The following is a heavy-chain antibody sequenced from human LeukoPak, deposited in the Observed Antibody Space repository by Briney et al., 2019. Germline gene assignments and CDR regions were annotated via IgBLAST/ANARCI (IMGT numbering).Heavy chain of an antibody. J-gene: IGHJ4*02. D-gene: IGHD3-9*01. CDR2: ISGSGGST. CDR3: ATLGSYYDILTGPPPDY. Sequence: GGSLRLSCAASGFTFSSYAMSWVRQAPGTGLERVPAISGSGGSTYYADSVKGRFTISRDNSKNTLYLQMNSLRAEDTAVYYCATLGSYYDILTGPPPDYWGQGTLVTVSS. V-gene: IGHV3-23*01. CDR1: GFTFSSYA.